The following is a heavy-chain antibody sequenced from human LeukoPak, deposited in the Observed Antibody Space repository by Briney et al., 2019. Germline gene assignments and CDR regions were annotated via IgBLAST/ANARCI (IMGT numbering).Heavy chain of an antibody. CDR2: IYYSGST. CDR3: ARRISHYFDY. CDR1: GGSISSSSYY. J-gene: IGHJ4*02. Sequence: SETLSLTCTVSGGSISSSSYYWGWIRQPPGEGLEWIGSIYYSGSTYYNPSLKSRVTISVDTSKNQFSLKLSSVTAADTAVYYCARRISHYFDYWGQGTLVTVSS. V-gene: IGHV4-39*01.